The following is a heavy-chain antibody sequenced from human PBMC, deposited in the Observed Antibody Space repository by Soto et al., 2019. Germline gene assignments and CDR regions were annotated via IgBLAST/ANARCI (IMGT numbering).Heavy chain of an antibody. CDR1: GFALTTYT. J-gene: IGHJ4*02. V-gene: IGHV3-21*01. CDR2: INGRSNYK. Sequence: GGALRLSCVASGFALTTYTMNWVRQVPGTGLEWVSSINGRSNYKYYSDSVKGRFTVSRDNAQNSLFLQMSRLGPEDTAVYYCVREDGVVGASSAFDSWGQGTLVTVSS. CDR3: VREDGVVGASSAFDS. D-gene: IGHD1-26*01.